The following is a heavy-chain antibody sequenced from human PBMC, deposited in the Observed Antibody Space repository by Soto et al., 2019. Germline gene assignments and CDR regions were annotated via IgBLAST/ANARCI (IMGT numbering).Heavy chain of an antibody. CDR3: ARVLWLAQIRYAFEI. CDR1: GFTVSINY. Sequence: EVQLVESGGGLVQPGGSLRLSCAASGFTVSINYMSWVRQAPGKGLEWVSVIYSGGSTYYADSVKGRFTISRHNSKNTLYLQMNSLRAEDTAVYYCARVLWLAQIRYAFEIWGQGTMVTVSS. CDR2: IYSGGST. J-gene: IGHJ3*02. D-gene: IGHD6-19*01. V-gene: IGHV3-53*04.